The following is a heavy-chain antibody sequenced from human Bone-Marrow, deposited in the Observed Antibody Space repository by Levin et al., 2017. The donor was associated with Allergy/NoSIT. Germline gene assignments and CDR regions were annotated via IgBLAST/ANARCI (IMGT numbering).Heavy chain of an antibody. V-gene: IGHV3-30*18. CDR2: ISYDGSNK. CDR1: GFTFSSYG. J-gene: IGHJ4*02. D-gene: IGHD6-13*01. Sequence: PGESLKISCAASGFTFSSYGMHWVRQAPGKGLEWVAVISYDGSNKYYADSVKGRFTISRDNSKNTLYLQMNSLRAEDTAVYYCAKSGYSSSWYIDYWGQGTLVTVSS. CDR3: AKSGYSSSWYIDY.